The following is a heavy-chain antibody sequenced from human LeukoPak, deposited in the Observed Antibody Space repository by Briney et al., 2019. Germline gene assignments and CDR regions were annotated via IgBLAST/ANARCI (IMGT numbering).Heavy chain of an antibody. D-gene: IGHD2-2*01. V-gene: IGHV1-18*01. Sequence: ASVKVSCKASGYTFTNYGISWVRQAPGQGLEWMGWISAYNGNTNYAQKLQGRVTMTTDTSTSTAYMELRSLRSDDTAVYYCARVTSDIVVVPAAIIMDVWGKGTTVTVSS. J-gene: IGHJ6*03. CDR2: ISAYNGNT. CDR3: ARVTSDIVVVPAAIIMDV. CDR1: GYTFTNYG.